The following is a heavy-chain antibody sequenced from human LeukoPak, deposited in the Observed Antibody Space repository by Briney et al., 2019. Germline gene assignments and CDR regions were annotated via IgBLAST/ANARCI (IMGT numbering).Heavy chain of an antibody. CDR2: IKQDGSEK. CDR3: ARDRGQWLVSNYHYYGIDV. CDR1: GFTFSSYW. J-gene: IGHJ6*02. Sequence: GGSLRLSCAASGFTFSSYWMSWVRQAPGKGLEWVANIKQDGSEKYYVDSVKGRFTISRDNAKNSLYLQMNSLRAEVTAVYYCARDRGQWLVSNYHYYGIDVWGQGTTVTVSS. V-gene: IGHV3-7*01. D-gene: IGHD6-19*01.